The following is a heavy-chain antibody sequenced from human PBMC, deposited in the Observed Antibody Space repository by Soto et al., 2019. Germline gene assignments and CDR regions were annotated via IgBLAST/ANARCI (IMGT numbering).Heavy chain of an antibody. CDR1: GGSFSGYY. J-gene: IGHJ6*03. Sequence: SETLSLTCAVYGGSFSGYYWSWIRQPPGKGLEWIGEINHSGSTNYNPSLKSRVTISVDTSKNQFSLKLSSVTAADTAVYYCARERGVYFWIRSGLPYTDVSGKGTTVTVSS. V-gene: IGHV4-34*01. D-gene: IGHD3-3*01. CDR3: ARERGVYFWIRSGLPYTDV. CDR2: INHSGST.